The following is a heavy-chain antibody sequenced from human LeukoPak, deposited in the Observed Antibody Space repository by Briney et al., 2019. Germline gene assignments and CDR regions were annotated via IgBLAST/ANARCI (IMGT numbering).Heavy chain of an antibody. J-gene: IGHJ5*02. CDR2: MNPNSGNT. V-gene: IGHV1-8*01. CDR1: GYTFTSYD. D-gene: IGHD3-9*01. CDR3: GRDGGGGNILTGFYDWFDP. Sequence: ASVKVSCKASGYTFTSYDINWVRQATGQGLEWMGWMNPNSGNTGYAQKFQGRVTMTRNTSISTAYMELSSLRSEDTAVYYCGRDGGGGNILTGFYDWFDPWGQGTLVTVSS.